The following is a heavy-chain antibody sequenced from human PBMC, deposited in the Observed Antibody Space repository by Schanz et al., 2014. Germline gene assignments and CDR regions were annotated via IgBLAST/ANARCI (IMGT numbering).Heavy chain of an antibody. Sequence: QVQLVQSGAEVKKPGASVKVSCKASGYTLTGFGVSWVRQAPGQGREWMGWISAYSGNSKYAQKLQGRVTMTTDTSTNTAYMELSSLRSEDTAVYYCAREEEAAVRPFRFDYWGQGTLVTVSS. J-gene: IGHJ4*02. CDR1: GYTLTGFG. CDR2: ISAYSGNS. D-gene: IGHD6-6*01. CDR3: AREEEAAVRPFRFDY. V-gene: IGHV1-18*01.